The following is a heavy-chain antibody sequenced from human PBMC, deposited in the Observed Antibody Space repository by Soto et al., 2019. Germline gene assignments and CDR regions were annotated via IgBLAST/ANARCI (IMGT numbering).Heavy chain of an antibody. CDR2: ISASGVST. V-gene: IGHV3-23*01. D-gene: IGHD6-19*01. Sequence: GGSLRLSCAASGFTFSSYAMSWVRQAPGKGLEWVSGISASGVSTYYADSVKGRFTISRYNSENTLYLQMNSLRAEDTALYYCAKDRKTGSGWYWDYWGQGTLVTVSS. CDR1: GFTFSSYA. CDR3: AKDRKTGSGWYWDY. J-gene: IGHJ4*02.